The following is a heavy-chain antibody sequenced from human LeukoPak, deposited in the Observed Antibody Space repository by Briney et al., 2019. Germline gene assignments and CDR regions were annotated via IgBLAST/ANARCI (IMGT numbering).Heavy chain of an antibody. Sequence: GGSLRLSCAASGSTFDDYAMHWVRQAPGKGLEWVSGISWNSGSIGYADSVKGRFTISRDNAKNSLYLQMNSLRAEDTAVYYCARDLGGSSWYPETKYFQHWGQGTLVTVSS. D-gene: IGHD6-13*01. CDR3: ARDLGGSSWYPETKYFQH. CDR2: ISWNSGSI. V-gene: IGHV3-9*01. J-gene: IGHJ1*01. CDR1: GSTFDDYA.